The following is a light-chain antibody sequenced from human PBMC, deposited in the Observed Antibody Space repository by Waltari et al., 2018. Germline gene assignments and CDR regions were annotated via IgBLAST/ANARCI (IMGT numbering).Light chain of an antibody. CDR2: GAS. CDR1: ESVSSN. CDR3: QQYTDWPPTWT. J-gene: IGKJ1*01. Sequence: ELVMTQSPDTLSVSPGERATPSCSASESVSSNLAWYQQKPGQAPRLLILGASTRATGIPARFSGSGSGTEFTLTISSLQSEDLAIYYCQQYTDWPPTWTFGQGTKVEI. V-gene: IGKV3-15*01.